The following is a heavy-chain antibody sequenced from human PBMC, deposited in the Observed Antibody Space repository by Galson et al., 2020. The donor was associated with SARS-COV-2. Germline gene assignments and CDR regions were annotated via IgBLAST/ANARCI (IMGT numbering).Heavy chain of an antibody. CDR2: IYFSGDT. V-gene: IGHV4-39*01. CDR3: ARHEDWGSNIDY. CDR1: GGSVSSSPYY. D-gene: IGHD7-27*01. Sequence: SETLSLTCTVSGGSVSSSPYYWGWIRQPPGKGLEWVGYIYFSGDTYYNPSLQSRVTISVDTSKNQFSLKLTSLTAADTAVYYCARHEDWGSNIDYWGQGTLVTVSS. J-gene: IGHJ4*02.